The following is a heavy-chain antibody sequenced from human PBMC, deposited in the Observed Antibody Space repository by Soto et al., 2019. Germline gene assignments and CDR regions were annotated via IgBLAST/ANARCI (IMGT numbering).Heavy chain of an antibody. D-gene: IGHD3-10*01. CDR3: ASSKKIMVRGVSTFDY. Sequence: PSETLSLTCTVSGGSVSPDYWDWIRQPPGKGLEWIGYIYYSGSTNYNPSLKSRVTISIDTSKNQFSLKLSSVTAADTAVYYCASSKKIMVRGVSTFDYWGQGTLVTVSS. CDR1: GGSVSPDY. CDR2: IYYSGST. V-gene: IGHV4-59*02. J-gene: IGHJ4*02.